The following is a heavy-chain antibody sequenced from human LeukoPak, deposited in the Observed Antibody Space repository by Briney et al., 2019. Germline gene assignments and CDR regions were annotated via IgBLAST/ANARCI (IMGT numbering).Heavy chain of an antibody. Sequence: GGSLRLSRAASGFTFSGHWMSWVRQAPGKGLEWVACITHDGRKTYHADSVKGRFTISRDDSKNTIYLQMSSLTPEDTAVYYCARNEAAWGQGTTVTVSS. CDR1: GFTFSGHW. J-gene: IGHJ3*01. D-gene: IGHD6-25*01. V-gene: IGHV3-30*03. CDR3: ARNEAA. CDR2: ITHDGRKT.